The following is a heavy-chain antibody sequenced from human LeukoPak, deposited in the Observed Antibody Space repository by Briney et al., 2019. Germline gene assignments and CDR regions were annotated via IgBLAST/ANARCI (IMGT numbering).Heavy chain of an antibody. CDR1: GXTFRSYA. D-gene: IGHD3-9*01. J-gene: IGHJ6*03. CDR2: VSGSGSVT. CDR3: AKAPYDNKYYYMGV. V-gene: IGHV3-23*01. Sequence: GGSLRLSCAASGXTFRSYAMNWVRQAPGKGLEWVSSVSGSGSVTFYGDSVKGRFTISRDNSKNTLYLQMDSLRAEDTAVYYCAKAPYDNKYYYMGVWGRGTTVTVSS.